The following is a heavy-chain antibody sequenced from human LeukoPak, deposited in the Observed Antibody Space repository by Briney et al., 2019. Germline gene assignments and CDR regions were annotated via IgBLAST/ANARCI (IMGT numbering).Heavy chain of an antibody. V-gene: IGHV4-59*01. CDR1: GDSISNYY. CDR3: ARKGVAAGLDY. Sequence: PSETLSLTCTVSGDSISNYYWSWVRQPPGKGLEWIGYINYSGSTNYNPSLKSRVTISVDTSKNQFSLRLSSVTAADTAVYYCARKGVAAGLDYWGQGTLVTVSS. CDR2: INYSGST. J-gene: IGHJ4*02. D-gene: IGHD6-13*01.